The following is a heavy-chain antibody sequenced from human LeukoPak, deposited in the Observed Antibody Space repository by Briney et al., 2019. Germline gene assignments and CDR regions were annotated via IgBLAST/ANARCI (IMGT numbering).Heavy chain of an antibody. D-gene: IGHD6-13*01. CDR3: AGVRSSWSSFDY. V-gene: IGHV4-4*07. CDR2: IYTSGST. J-gene: IGHJ4*02. Sequence: SETLSLTCTVSGGSISSYYWSWIRQPAGKGLEWIGRIYTSGSTNYNPPLKSRVTMSVDTSKNQFSLKLSSVTAADTAVYYCAGVRSSWSSFDYWGQGTLVTVSS. CDR1: GGSISSYY.